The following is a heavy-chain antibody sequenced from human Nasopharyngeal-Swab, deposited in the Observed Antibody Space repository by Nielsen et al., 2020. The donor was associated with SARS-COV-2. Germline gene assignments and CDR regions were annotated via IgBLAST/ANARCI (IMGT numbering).Heavy chain of an antibody. CDR1: GYTFTSYA. Sequence: ASVKVSCKASGYTFTSYAMHWVRHAPGQRLEWMGWINAGNGNTKYSQKFQGRVTITRDTSASTAYMELSSLRSEDTAVYYCARDFRQRWELLHYYYYYGMDVWGQGTTVTVSS. CDR2: INAGNGNT. V-gene: IGHV1-3*01. J-gene: IGHJ6*02. CDR3: ARDFRQRWELLHYYYYYGMDV. D-gene: IGHD1-26*01.